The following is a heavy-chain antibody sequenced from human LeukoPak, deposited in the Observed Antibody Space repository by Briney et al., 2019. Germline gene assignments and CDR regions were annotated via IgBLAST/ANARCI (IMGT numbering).Heavy chain of an antibody. CDR1: GFTFSSYG. V-gene: IGHV3-15*07. CDR2: IKSKTDGGTT. J-gene: IGHJ4*02. Sequence: GGSLRLSCAASGFTFSSYGMHWGRQAPGKGLEWVGRIKSKTDGGTTDYAAPVKGRFTISRDDSKNTLYLQMNSLKTEDTAVYYCATAITDYVWGSYRSNDYWGQGTLVTVFS. D-gene: IGHD3-16*02. CDR3: ATAITDYVWGSYRSNDY.